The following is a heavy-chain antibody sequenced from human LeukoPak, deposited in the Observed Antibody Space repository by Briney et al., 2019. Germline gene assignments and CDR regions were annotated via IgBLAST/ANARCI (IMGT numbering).Heavy chain of an antibody. CDR1: GFTFSSYG. CDR3: ARDVRGPTGYDSSGRDTFDS. Sequence: GGSLRLSCAASGFTFSSYGMHWVRQAPGKGLEWVAFIRYDGSNKYYADSVKGRFTISRDNSKNTLYLQMNSLRPEDTAVYYCARDVRGPTGYDSSGRDTFDSWGQGTLVTVSS. CDR2: IRYDGSNK. V-gene: IGHV3-30*02. D-gene: IGHD3-22*01. J-gene: IGHJ4*02.